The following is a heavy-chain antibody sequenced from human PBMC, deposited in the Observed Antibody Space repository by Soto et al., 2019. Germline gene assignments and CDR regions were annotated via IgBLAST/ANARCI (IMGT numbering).Heavy chain of an antibody. CDR2: ISAHNGNT. CDR3: ARGRYGDY. Sequence: QVHLVQSGAEVKKPGASVMVSCQGSGYAFTTYGITWVRQAPGQGLEWMGWISAHNGNTNYAQKLQGRVTVTRDTSTSTAYMELRSLRYDDTAVYYCARGRYGDYGGQGALVTVSS. V-gene: IGHV1-18*01. D-gene: IGHD1-1*01. CDR1: GYAFTTYG. J-gene: IGHJ4*02.